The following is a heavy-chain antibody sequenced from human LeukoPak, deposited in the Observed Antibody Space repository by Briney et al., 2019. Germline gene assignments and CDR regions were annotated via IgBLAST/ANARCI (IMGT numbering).Heavy chain of an antibody. CDR3: ARASSDNSGYYSGAGARADY. CDR1: GFTFSSYS. V-gene: IGHV3-48*01. CDR2: ISFSSATV. J-gene: IGHJ4*02. Sequence: GGSLRLSFAASGFTFSSYSMSWVCQAPGKGLEWISYISFSSATVYYAGSVQGRFTISRDNAKNSLYLQMNSLRAEDTAVYYCARASSDNSGYYSGAGARADYWGQGILVTVSS. D-gene: IGHD3-22*01.